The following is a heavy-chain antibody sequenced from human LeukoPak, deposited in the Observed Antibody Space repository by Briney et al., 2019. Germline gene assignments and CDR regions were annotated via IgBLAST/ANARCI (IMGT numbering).Heavy chain of an antibody. D-gene: IGHD3-22*01. CDR2: INPIFGTA. CDR3: ARGGYYDSSGYYQFDY. Sequence: SVKVSCKASGYTFTGNYMHWVRQAPGQGLEWMGWINPIFGTANYAQKFQGRVTITADESTSTAYMELSSLRSEDTAVYYCARGGYYDSSGYYQFDYWGQGTLVTVSS. CDR1: GYTFTGNY. V-gene: IGHV1-69*13. J-gene: IGHJ4*02.